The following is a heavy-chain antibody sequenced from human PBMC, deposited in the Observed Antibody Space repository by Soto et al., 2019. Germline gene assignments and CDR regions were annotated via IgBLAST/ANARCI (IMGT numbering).Heavy chain of an antibody. CDR2: IYHSGST. J-gene: IGHJ4*02. V-gene: IGHV4-4*02. CDR1: GGSISSSNW. Sequence: QVQLQESGPGLVKPSGTLSLTCAVSGGSISSSNWWSWVHQPPGKGLEWIGEIYHSGSTNYNPSPEVRVTISVDKPHTQFPLKLSSVTAADTAVYYCATRHGSGSYLVYWGQGTLVTVSS. D-gene: IGHD3-10*01. CDR3: ATRHGSGSYLVY.